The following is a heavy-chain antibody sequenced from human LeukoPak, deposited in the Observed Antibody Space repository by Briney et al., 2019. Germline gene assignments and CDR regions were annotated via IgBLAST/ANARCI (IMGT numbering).Heavy chain of an antibody. D-gene: IGHD3-10*01. CDR1: GDSISSSSYY. Sequence: SETLSLTCTVSGDSISSSSYYWGWIRQPPGKGLEWIGSIYHSGSTYYNPSLKSRVTISVDTSKNQFSLKLSSVTAADTAVYYCARAANYYGSGSYVYFDPWGQGTLVTVSS. J-gene: IGHJ5*02. CDR3: ARAANYYGSGSYVYFDP. CDR2: IYHSGST. V-gene: IGHV4-39*07.